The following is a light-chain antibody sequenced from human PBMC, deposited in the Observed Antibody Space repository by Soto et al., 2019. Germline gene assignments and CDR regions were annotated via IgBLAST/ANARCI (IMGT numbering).Light chain of an antibody. CDR1: SSDVGSYNL. Sequence: QSVLTQPASVSGSPGQSITISCTGTSSDVGSYNLVSWYQQHPGKAPKLMIYEGSKRPSGVSNRFSGSKSGNTASLTISGLQAEDEAAYYCCSYAGSSPVFGTGTKVTVL. J-gene: IGLJ1*01. V-gene: IGLV2-23*03. CDR3: CSYAGSSPV. CDR2: EGS.